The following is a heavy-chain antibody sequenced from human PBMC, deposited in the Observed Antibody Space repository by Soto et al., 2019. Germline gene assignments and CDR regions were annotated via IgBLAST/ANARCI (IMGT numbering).Heavy chain of an antibody. Sequence: PSETLSLTCTVAGGSISSSYGSCIRQNPGRGLEWIGYIYYSGSTNYNPSLKSRVTISVDTSKNRFSLKLSSVTAADTAVYYCARVDTAGYSYYYYGMDVWAQGTTVTVSS. CDR3: ARVDTAGYSYYYYGMDV. V-gene: IGHV4-59*01. D-gene: IGHD5-18*01. CDR2: IYYSGST. CDR1: GGSISSSY. J-gene: IGHJ6*02.